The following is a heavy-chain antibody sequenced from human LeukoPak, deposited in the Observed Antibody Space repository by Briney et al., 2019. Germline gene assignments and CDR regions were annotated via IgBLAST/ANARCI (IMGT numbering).Heavy chain of an antibody. CDR2: INHSGST. CDR1: GGSFSGYY. CDR3: ARRPLGYCSSTSCPTPYYFDY. V-gene: IGHV4-34*01. J-gene: IGHJ4*02. D-gene: IGHD2-2*01. Sequence: SETLSLTCAVYGGSFSGYYWSWIRQPPGKGLEWIGEINHSGSTNYNPSLKSRVTISVDTSKNQFSLKLSSVTAADTAVYYCARRPLGYCSSTSCPTPYYFDYWGQGTLVTVSS.